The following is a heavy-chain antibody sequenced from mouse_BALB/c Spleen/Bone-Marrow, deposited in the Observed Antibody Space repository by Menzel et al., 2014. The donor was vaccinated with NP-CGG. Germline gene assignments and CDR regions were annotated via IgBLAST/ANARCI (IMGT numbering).Heavy chain of an antibody. CDR3: ARRYFDV. CDR1: GYAFTSYW. Sequence: DLVKPGASVKLSCKASGYAFTSYWINWIKQRPGQGLEWIGRIAPGSGSTYYNEMFKGKATLTVDTSSSTAYIQLSSLSSEDSAVYFCARRYFDVWGAGTTVIVSS. J-gene: IGHJ1*01. V-gene: IGHV1S41*01. CDR2: IAPGSGST.